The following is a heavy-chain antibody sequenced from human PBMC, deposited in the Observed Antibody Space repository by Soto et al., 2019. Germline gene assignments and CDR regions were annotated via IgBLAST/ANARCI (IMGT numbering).Heavy chain of an antibody. J-gene: IGHJ1*01. CDR1: GFTFSSYG. D-gene: IGHD4-17*01. CDR2: IWYDGSNK. Sequence: PGGSLRLSCAASGFTFSSYGMHWVRQAPGKGLEWVAVIWYDGSNKYYADSVKGRFTISRDNSKNTLYLQMNSLRAEDTAVYYCAREPGHDYGGKWPNGYFQHWGQGTLVTVSS. CDR3: AREPGHDYGGKWPNGYFQH. V-gene: IGHV3-33*08.